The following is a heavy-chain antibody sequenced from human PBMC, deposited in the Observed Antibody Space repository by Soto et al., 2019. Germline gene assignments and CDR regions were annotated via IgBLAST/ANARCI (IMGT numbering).Heavy chain of an antibody. CDR1: GFSVSSTY. Sequence: EVQLVESGGDLILPGGSLRLSCAASGFSVSSTYMNWVRQAPGKGLEWVSVIYSGGSASYADSVKGRFTISRDNSKNTVYIQMSNMRADDTGVYYCARGEEWGWRHYFDLWGQGTLVTVSS. CDR3: ARGEEWGWRHYFDL. V-gene: IGHV3-53*01. J-gene: IGHJ4*02. D-gene: IGHD3-3*01. CDR2: IYSGGSA.